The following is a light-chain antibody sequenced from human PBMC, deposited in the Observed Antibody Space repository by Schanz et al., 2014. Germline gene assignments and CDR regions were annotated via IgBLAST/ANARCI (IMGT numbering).Light chain of an antibody. CDR1: GSDVGGYNY. CDR3: CSYVSSTTPYV. Sequence: QSALTQPASVSGSPGQSITISCTGTGSDVGGYNYVSWYQQHPGKAPKLIIYGVTNRPSGVSTRFSGSKSGNTASLTISGLQAEDEADYYCCSYVSSTTPYVFGFGTKVTVL. J-gene: IGLJ1*01. CDR2: GVT. V-gene: IGLV2-14*03.